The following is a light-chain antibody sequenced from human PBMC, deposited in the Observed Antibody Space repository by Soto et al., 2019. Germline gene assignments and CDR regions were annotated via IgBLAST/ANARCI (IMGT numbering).Light chain of an antibody. V-gene: IGKV3-20*01. CDR3: QQYGTSPYT. CDR2: GAS. J-gene: IGKJ2*01. Sequence: EILMTQSPATLSVSPGERPTLSCRASQSVSSNLAWYQQKPGQPPRLLIYGASSRDAGIPDRFSGSGSGTGFTLTISSLEPEDSAVYYCQQYGTSPYTFGRGTQVDI. CDR1: QSVSSN.